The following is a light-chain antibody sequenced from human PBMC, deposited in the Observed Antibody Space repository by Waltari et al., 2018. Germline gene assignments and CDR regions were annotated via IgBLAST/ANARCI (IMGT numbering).Light chain of an antibody. CDR3: QSYDSSLSGAWV. CDR1: SSNIGAGYD. Sequence: QSVLTQPPSVSGAPGQRVTISCTGSSSNIGAGYDVHWYQQRPGTAPKLLIYGNSNRPSGVPDRFSGSKSGTSASLAITGLQAEDETDYYCQSYDSSLSGAWVFGTGTKVTVL. CDR2: GNS. V-gene: IGLV1-40*01. J-gene: IGLJ1*01.